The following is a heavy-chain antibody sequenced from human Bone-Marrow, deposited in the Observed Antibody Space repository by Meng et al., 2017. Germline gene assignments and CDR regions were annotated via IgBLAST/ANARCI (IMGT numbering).Heavy chain of an antibody. V-gene: IGHV3-74*02. CDR1: GFTFSSYA. J-gene: IGHJ4*02. CDR3: ARFTPFDY. CDR2: INTDGSST. Sequence: EVQLVESGGVLSQPGGSLRRSCAASGFTFSSYAMSWVRQAPGKGLEWVSRINTDGSSTDYADSVKGRFTISRDNAKNTLYLQMNSLRAEDTAMYYCARFTPFDYWGQGTLVTVSS.